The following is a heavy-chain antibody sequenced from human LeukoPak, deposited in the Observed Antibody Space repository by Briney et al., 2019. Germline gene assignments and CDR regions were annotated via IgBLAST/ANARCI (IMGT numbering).Heavy chain of an antibody. D-gene: IGHD6-19*01. CDR1: GGSISSYY. CDR3: ARAHTIFSSGRIYWYFDL. V-gene: IGHV4-59*08. CDR2: IYYSGST. J-gene: IGHJ2*01. Sequence: SETLSLTCTVSGGSISSYYWSWIRQPPGKGLEWIGYIYYSGSTNYNPSLKSRVTISVDTSKNHFSLKLSSVTAADTAVYYCARAHTIFSSGRIYWYFDLWGRGTLVTVSS.